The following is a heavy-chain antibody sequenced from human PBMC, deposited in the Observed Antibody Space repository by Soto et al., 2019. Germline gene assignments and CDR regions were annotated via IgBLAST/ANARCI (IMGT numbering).Heavy chain of an antibody. J-gene: IGHJ4*02. CDR3: AIARHRRSAACPAAE. V-gene: IGHV3-23*05. CDR1: GFPFSTSG. CDR2: IGPTANT. Sequence: EVQLLESGGGLVQPGGSLILSCAASGFPFSTSGILWLRQPPGEGLEWVAAIGPTANTNYRDAGQGRFTNSRDNSRNTVFLQRSARRPEGTALYYRAIARHRRSAACPAAEWGQGTLITVSS. D-gene: IGHD3-16*02.